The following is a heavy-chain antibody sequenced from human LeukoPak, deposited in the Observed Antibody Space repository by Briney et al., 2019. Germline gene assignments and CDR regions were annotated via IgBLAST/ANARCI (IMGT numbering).Heavy chain of an antibody. V-gene: IGHV3-74*01. CDR3: ARGLVPGFLDY. Sequence: GGPLRLSCAASGFTFSSSWMYWVRQAPGKGLVWVSRINSDEGITTYADSVKGRFTISRDNAKNTLYLQMNSLRAEDTAVYYCARGLVPGFLDYWGQGTPVTVSS. CDR1: GFTFSSSW. CDR2: INSDEGIT. D-gene: IGHD4-11*01. J-gene: IGHJ4*02.